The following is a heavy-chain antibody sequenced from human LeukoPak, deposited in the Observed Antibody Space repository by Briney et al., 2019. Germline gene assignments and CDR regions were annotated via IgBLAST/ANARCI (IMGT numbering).Heavy chain of an antibody. CDR1: GFTFNNYA. CDR2: ISGSASAIGGSGGST. V-gene: IGHV3-23*01. CDR3: AKDDNGHY. D-gene: IGHD1-1*01. Sequence: GGSLRLSCAASGFTFNNYAMNWVRQAPGKGLEWVSAISGSASAIGGSGGSTYYADSVKGRFTISRDNSKNTLYLQMNSLRAEDTAIYYCAKDDNGHYWGQGTLVTVSS. J-gene: IGHJ4*02.